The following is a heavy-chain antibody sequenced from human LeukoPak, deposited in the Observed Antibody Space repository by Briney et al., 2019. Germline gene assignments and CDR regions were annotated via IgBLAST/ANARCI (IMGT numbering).Heavy chain of an antibody. J-gene: IGHJ5*02. D-gene: IGHD3-10*01. CDR2: ISSTSSAI. CDR3: AKDLERRGGINWFDP. Sequence: PGGSLRLSCAASGFTFSSYTMNWVRQAPGKGLEWVSYISSTSSAIYYAESVKGRFTISRDNAKNSLYLQMNSLRAEDTAVYYCAKDLERRGGINWFDPWGQGTLVTVSS. CDR1: GFTFSSYT. V-gene: IGHV3-48*04.